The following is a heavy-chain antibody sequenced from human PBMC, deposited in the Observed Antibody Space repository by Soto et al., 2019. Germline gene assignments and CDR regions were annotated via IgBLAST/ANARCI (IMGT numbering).Heavy chain of an antibody. CDR3: ARSRGSYYTNCGS. CDR1: ADTFTGYT. Sequence: QVQLVQSGAEVKKPGSSVKVSCKASADTFTGYTVTWVRQAPGQGLEWVGRVIPILGASNFAQKFQGRVTMSADKSADTAYMVLTGLTSEDAAVYYCARSRGSYYTNCGSWGQGTLVTVSS. J-gene: IGHJ4*02. CDR2: VIPILGAS. D-gene: IGHD3-10*01. V-gene: IGHV1-69*08.